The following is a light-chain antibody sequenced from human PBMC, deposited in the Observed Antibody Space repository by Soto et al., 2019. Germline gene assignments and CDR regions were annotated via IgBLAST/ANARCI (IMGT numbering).Light chain of an antibody. V-gene: IGKV3-20*01. CDR2: GAS. CDR1: QSVSSSY. Sequence: EIVLTQSPGTLSLSPGERATLSCRASQSVSSSYLAWYQQKPGQAPRLLIYGASSRATGIPDRFSGSGSGTDLTLTSSRLEAEDFAVYYCQQYGSSQWTFGQGTKVEIK. J-gene: IGKJ1*01. CDR3: QQYGSSQWT.